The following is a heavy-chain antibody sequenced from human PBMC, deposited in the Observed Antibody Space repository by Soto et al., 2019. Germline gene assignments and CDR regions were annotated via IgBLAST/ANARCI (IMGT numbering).Heavy chain of an antibody. Sequence: ASVKVSCKVSGYTLTELSMHWVRQAPGKGLEWMGGFDPEDGETIYAQKFQGRVTMTEDTSTDTAYMELSSLRSEDTAVYYCARDYLTGYPNYYYYGMDVWGQGTTVTVSS. J-gene: IGHJ6*02. CDR1: GYTLTELS. CDR2: FDPEDGET. D-gene: IGHD3-9*01. CDR3: ARDYLTGYPNYYYYGMDV. V-gene: IGHV1-24*01.